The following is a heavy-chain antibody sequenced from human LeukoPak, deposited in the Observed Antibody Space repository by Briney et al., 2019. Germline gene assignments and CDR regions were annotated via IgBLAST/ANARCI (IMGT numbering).Heavy chain of an antibody. J-gene: IGHJ4*02. CDR3: AQGGDRKTRHFDS. D-gene: IGHD1-14*01. CDR1: GFTFNYYA. CDR2: TSGSGSTT. Sequence: GGSLRLSCAASGFTFNYYAMSWVRQPPGKGLEWISATSGSGSTTYYADSVKGRFTISRDNSRNTLYLQMNSLRAEDTAMYYCAQGGDRKTRHFDSWGQGTLVIVSS. V-gene: IGHV3-23*01.